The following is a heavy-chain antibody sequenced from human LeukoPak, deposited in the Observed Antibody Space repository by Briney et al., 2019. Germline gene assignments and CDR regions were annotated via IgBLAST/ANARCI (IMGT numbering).Heavy chain of an antibody. V-gene: IGHV1-69*10. J-gene: IGHJ3*02. CDR2: IIPILGTA. Sequence: ASVKVSCKASGYSFIVYYIHWVRQAPGQGLEWMGGIIPILGTANYAQKFQGRVTITADKSTSTAYMELSSLRSEDTAVYYCARVLSGYEAFDIWGQGTMVTVSS. D-gene: IGHD5-12*01. CDR1: GYSFIVYY. CDR3: ARVLSGYEAFDI.